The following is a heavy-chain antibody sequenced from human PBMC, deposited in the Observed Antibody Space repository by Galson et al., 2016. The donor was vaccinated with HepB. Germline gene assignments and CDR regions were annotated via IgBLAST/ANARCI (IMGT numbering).Heavy chain of an antibody. CDR3: ATVLPACHYWYPHL. D-gene: IGHD2-2*01. Sequence: SLRLSCAASGFSVSDSYMTWVRQAPGKGLDWVSIIYKDGNTFHAQFVKGRFTISRDNSKNSLDPQMSNVRAEDTAVYYCATVLPACHYWYPHLWGRGTLVSVSS. J-gene: IGHJ2*01. CDR1: GFSVSDSY. V-gene: IGHV3-53*01. CDR2: IYKDGNT.